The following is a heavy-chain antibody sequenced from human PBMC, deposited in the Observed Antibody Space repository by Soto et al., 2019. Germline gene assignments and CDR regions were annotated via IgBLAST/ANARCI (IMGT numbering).Heavy chain of an antibody. Sequence: VQLVQSGAEAKKPGASVKVSCKASGYTFTSYGISWVRQAPGQGLEWLGWISAYNGNTNYAQKLQGRVTMTTDTSTSTDDMELRRLRSDDTAVYYCAREEGLGGSYYYYMDVWGKGTTVTVSS. CDR2: ISAYNGNT. CDR3: AREEGLGGSYYYYMDV. V-gene: IGHV1-18*01. J-gene: IGHJ6*03. CDR1: GYTFTSYG. D-gene: IGHD3-10*01.